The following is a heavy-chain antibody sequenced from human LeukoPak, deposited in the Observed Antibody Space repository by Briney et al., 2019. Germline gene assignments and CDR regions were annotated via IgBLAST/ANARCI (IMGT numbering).Heavy chain of an antibody. CDR3: ARGTGLGAVAGTGFDY. Sequence: GGSLRLSCAASGFTFSSYEMNWVRQAPGKGLEWVSYISSSGSTIYYADSVKGRFTISRDNAKNSLYLQMNSLRSEDTAVYYCARGTGLGAVAGTGFDYWGQGTLVTVSS. CDR1: GFTFSSYE. V-gene: IGHV3-48*03. D-gene: IGHD6-19*01. CDR2: ISSSGSTI. J-gene: IGHJ4*02.